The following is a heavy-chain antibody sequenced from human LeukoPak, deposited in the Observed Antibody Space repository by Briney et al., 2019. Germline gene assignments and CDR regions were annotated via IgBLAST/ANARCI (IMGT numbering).Heavy chain of an antibody. J-gene: IGHJ4*02. V-gene: IGHV3-15*01. D-gene: IGHD3-10*01. CDR1: GFTFSNAW. CDR2: IKTKTDGGTT. Sequence: GGSLRLPCAASGFTFSNAWMSWVRQAPGKGLEWVGQIKTKTDGGTTDSAATVKGRFTISRDDSKNTLYLQMNSLQTEDTAMYYCTTLYGSGNYYWGQGTLVTVSS. CDR3: TTLYGSGNYY.